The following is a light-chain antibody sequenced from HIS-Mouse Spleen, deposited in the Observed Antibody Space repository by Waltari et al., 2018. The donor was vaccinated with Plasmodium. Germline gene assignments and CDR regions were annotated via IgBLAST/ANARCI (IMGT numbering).Light chain of an antibody. CDR2: AAS. CDR1: QRIRSY. J-gene: IGKJ1*01. V-gene: IGKV1-39*01. CDR3: QQSYSTWT. Sequence: DIQMTQSPSSLSASVGDRVTITCRASQRIRSYLNWYQQKPGKAPKLLIYAASSLQSGVPSRFSGSGSGTDFTLTISSLQPEDFATYNCQQSYSTWTFGQGTKVEIK.